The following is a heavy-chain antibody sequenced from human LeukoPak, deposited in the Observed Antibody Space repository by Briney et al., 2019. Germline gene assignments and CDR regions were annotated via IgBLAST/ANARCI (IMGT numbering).Heavy chain of an antibody. J-gene: IGHJ6*02. D-gene: IGHD6-6*01. CDR1: GFTFSGYA. CDR2: ISGSGGST. CDR3: AKGNIAARQDIMDV. V-gene: IGHV3-23*01. Sequence: GGSLRLSCAASGFTFSGYAMSWVRQAPGKGLEWVSLISGSGGSTYYADSVKGRFTISRDNSKNTLYLQMNSLRVEDTAVYYCAKGNIAARQDIMDVWGQGTTVTVSS.